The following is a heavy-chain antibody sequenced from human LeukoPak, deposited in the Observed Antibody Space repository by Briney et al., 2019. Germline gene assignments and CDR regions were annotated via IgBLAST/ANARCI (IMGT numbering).Heavy chain of an antibody. CDR3: ARGTGGDDYFDY. J-gene: IGHJ4*02. D-gene: IGHD7-27*01. CDR1: GYSISSYYY. CDR2: SFHRGST. Sequence: PSETLSLTCAASGYSISSYYYRGWVRQPPGEGVEGIATSFHRGSTYYNPSLKRRVLISVDTPHSQFSLHLSSVTAADPAVYYCARGTGGDDYFDYWGPGTLVTLSS. V-gene: IGHV4-38-2*01.